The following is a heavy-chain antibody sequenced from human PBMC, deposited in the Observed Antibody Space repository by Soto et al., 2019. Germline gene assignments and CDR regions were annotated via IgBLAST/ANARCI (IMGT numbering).Heavy chain of an antibody. CDR3: ARAVRYSSSWYNWFDP. Sequence: ASVKVSCKASGYTFTSYGISWVRQAPGQGLEWMGWISAYNGNTNYAQKLQGRVTMTTDTSTSTAYMELRSLRSDDTAVYYCARAVRYSSSWYNWFDPWGQGTLVTVSS. CDR1: GYTFTSYG. J-gene: IGHJ5*02. V-gene: IGHV1-18*01. D-gene: IGHD6-13*01. CDR2: ISAYNGNT.